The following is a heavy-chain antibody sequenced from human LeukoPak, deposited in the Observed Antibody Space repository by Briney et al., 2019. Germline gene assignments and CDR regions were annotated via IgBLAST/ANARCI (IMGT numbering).Heavy chain of an antibody. D-gene: IGHD3-3*01. J-gene: IGHJ6*02. Sequence: SVKVSCKASGGTFSSYAISWVRQAPGQGLEWMGGIIPIFGTAYYAQKFQGRVTITADESTSTAYMELSSLRSEDTAVYYCARDNASIFGVVIIPVGYYGMDVWGQGTTVTVSS. CDR2: IIPIFGTA. CDR3: ARDNASIFGVVIIPVGYYGMDV. V-gene: IGHV1-69*13. CDR1: GGTFSSYA.